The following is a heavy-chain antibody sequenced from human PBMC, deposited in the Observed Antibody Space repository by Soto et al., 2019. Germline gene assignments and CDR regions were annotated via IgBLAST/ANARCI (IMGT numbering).Heavy chain of an antibody. CDR2: INHSGST. Sequence: PSETLSLTCAVYGGSFSGYYWSWIRQPPGKGLEWIGEINHSGSTNYNPSLKSRVTISVDTSKNQFSLKLSSVTAADTAVYYCARGGQRKDFDYCGQGTLGTVSS. V-gene: IGHV4-34*01. D-gene: IGHD6-25*01. CDR3: ARGGQRKDFDY. CDR1: GGSFSGYY. J-gene: IGHJ4*02.